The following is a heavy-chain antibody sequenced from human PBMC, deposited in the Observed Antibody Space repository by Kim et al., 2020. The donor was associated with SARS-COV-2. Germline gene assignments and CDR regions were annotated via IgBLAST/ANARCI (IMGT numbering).Heavy chain of an antibody. Sequence: GGSLRLSCAASGFTVSSNYMSWVRQAPGKGLEWVSVIYSGGSTYYADSVTGRFTISRHNSKNTRYLQVNSLRAEDTAVYYCARWGGVTMVREEVVDYWGQGTMVTVSS. V-gene: IGHV3-53*04. CDR2: IYSGGST. CDR1: GFTVSSNY. J-gene: IGHJ4*02. D-gene: IGHD3-10*01. CDR3: ARWGGVTMVREEVVDY.